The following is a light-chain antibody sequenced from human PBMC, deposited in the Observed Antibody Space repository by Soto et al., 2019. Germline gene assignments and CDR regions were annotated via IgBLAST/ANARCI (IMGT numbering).Light chain of an antibody. Sequence: VLTQSPDSLAVSLGEPATITCKSSQSVLYSSSGKNYLAWYQQKAGQSPRLLIYWASSRESGVPDRFSGSGSGTDFTLSIGSLQAEDVAVYYCQQYYSTPTLGQGTKVDSK. CDR1: QSVLYSSSGKNY. CDR3: QQYYSTPT. CDR2: WAS. J-gene: IGKJ1*01. V-gene: IGKV4-1*01.